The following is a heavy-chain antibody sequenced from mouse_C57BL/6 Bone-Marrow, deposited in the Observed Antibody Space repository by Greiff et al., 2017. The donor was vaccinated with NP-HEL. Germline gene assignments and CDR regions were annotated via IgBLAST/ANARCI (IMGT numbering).Heavy chain of an antibody. CDR1: GYTFTSYW. J-gene: IGHJ2*01. CDR3: ARSGYYYGDY. V-gene: IGHV1-69*01. Sequence: VQLQQPGAELVMPGASVKLSCKASGYTFTSYWMHWVKQRPGQGLEWIGEIDPSDSYTNYNQKFKGKSTLTVDKSSSTAYMQLSSLTSEDSAVYYCARSGYYYGDYWGQGTTLTVSS. D-gene: IGHD1-1*01. CDR2: IDPSDSYT.